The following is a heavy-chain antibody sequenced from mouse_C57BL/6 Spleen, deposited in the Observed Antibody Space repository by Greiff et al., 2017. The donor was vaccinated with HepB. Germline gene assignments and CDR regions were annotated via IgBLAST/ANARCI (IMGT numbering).Heavy chain of an antibody. J-gene: IGHJ3*01. CDR1: GYTFTSYW. V-gene: IGHV1-52*01. D-gene: IGHD1-1*01. CDR2: IDPSDSET. Sequence: VQLQQSGAELVRPGSSVKLSCKASGYTFTSYWMHWVKQRPIQGLEWIGNIDPSDSETHYNQKFKDKATLTVDKSSSTAYMQLSSLTSEDSAVYYCARGYYYGSSLPFAYWGQGTLVTVSA. CDR3: ARGYYYGSSLPFAY.